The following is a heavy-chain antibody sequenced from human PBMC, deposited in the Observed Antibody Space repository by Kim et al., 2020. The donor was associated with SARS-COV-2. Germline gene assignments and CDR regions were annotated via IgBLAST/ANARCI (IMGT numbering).Heavy chain of an antibody. D-gene: IGHD1-26*01. V-gene: IGHV4-39*06. J-gene: IGHJ4*02. CDR3: ARVVWELLGPLDY. Sequence: TPSLKSRVTISLDTSKTKCPLKPCSVTAADTAVYYCARVVWELLGPLDYWGQGTLVTVSS.